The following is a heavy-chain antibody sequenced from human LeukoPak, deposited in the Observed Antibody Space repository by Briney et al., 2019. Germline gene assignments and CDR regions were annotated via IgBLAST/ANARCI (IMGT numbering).Heavy chain of an antibody. J-gene: IGHJ6*02. CDR2: ISGSGGTT. CDR3: ARSSDYGVYYYSGLDV. D-gene: IGHD4-17*01. Sequence: GGSLRLSCAASGFTFSSHAMSWVRRAPGRGLEWVSSISGSGGTTYYADSVKGRFTISRDNSKNTLYLQIYGLRAEDTAVYYCARSSDYGVYYYSGLDVWGQGTTVTVSS. CDR1: GFTFSSHA. V-gene: IGHV3-23*01.